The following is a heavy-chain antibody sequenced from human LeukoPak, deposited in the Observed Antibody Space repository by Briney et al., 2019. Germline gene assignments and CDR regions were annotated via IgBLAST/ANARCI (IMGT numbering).Heavy chain of an antibody. V-gene: IGHV4-38-2*02. Sequence: SETLSLTCTVSGYSINSGYYWGWIRPPPGKGLEWIGSIYHSGTYYNPSLKSRVTISMDTSKNQFSLKVSSVTAADTAVYYCARRVGRGWSRDITSYYFDYWGQGTLVTVSS. J-gene: IGHJ4*02. D-gene: IGHD3-10*01. CDR2: IYHSGT. CDR1: GYSINSGYY. CDR3: ARRVGRGWSRDITSYYFDY.